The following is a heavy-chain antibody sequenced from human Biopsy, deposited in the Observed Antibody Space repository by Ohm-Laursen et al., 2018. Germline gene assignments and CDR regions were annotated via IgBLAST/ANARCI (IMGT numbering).Heavy chain of an antibody. CDR3: ARVAGGYVYYYGMDV. CDR1: GYSVTNDYY. Sequence: TLSLTCAVSGYSVTNDYYWGWIRQPPGKGLEWIGNIYYDGITYYNPSLKSRVAMSVDTSKNQFSLRLTSVTAADTAVYYCARVAGGYVYYYGMDVWGQGTTVTVSS. CDR2: IYYDGIT. V-gene: IGHV4-38-2*01. J-gene: IGHJ6*02. D-gene: IGHD5-12*01.